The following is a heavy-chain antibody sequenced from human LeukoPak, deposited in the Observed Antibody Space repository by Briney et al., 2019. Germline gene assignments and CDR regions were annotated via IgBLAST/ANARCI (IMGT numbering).Heavy chain of an antibody. CDR2: INTAGST. J-gene: IGHJ3*01. D-gene: IGHD2-21*01. CDR3: ASFRDTDN. Sequence: GGSLRLSCEVSGLTFSNVWMHWVRQTPGQGLVWVCRINTAGSTVYADPVKGRFTISRNNAKNMVYLQMNSLRTEDTAVYYCASFRDTDNWGRGTMVTVSS. CDR1: GLTFSNVW. V-gene: IGHV3-74*01.